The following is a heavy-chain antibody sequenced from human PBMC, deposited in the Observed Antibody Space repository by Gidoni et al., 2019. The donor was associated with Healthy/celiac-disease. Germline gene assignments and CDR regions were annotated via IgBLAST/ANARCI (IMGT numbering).Heavy chain of an antibody. J-gene: IGHJ6*02. CDR1: GFTFSSYS. CDR3: ARDDYGDSMGVYYYYGMDV. Sequence: EVQLVESGGGLVQPGGSLRLSCAASGFTFSSYSMHWVRQAPGKGLEWVSYISSSSSTIYYADSVKGRFTISRDNAKNSLYLQMNSLRDEDTAVYYCARDDYGDSMGVYYYYGMDVWGQGTTVTVSS. V-gene: IGHV3-48*02. D-gene: IGHD4-17*01. CDR2: ISSSSSTI.